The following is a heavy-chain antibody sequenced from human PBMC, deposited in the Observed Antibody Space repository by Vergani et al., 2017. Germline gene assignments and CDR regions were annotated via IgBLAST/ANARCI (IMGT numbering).Heavy chain of an antibody. CDR3: ARDPGGCSGGSCLGHV. Sequence: QVQLQESGPGLVKPSETLSLTCTVSGGSISSYYWSWIRQPPGKGLEWIGYIYYSGSTNYNPSLKSRVTISVDTSKNQFSLKLSSVTAADTAVYYCARDPGGCSGGSCLGHVWGRGTTVTVS. J-gene: IGHJ6*02. CDR2: IYYSGST. CDR1: GGSISSYY. V-gene: IGHV4-59*01. D-gene: IGHD2-15*01.